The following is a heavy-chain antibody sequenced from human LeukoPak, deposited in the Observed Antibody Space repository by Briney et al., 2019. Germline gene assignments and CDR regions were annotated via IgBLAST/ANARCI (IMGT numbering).Heavy chain of an antibody. D-gene: IGHD4-17*01. J-gene: IGHJ4*02. V-gene: IGHV3-23*01. CDR1: GFTFGDYA. CDR3: ARDRYGDYDFDY. Sequence: GGSLRLSCTASGFTFGDYAMSWVRQAPGKGLEWVSAISGSGGSTNYADSVKGRFTISRDNANNSLYLQMNSLRAEDTAVYYCARDRYGDYDFDYWGQGTLVTVSS. CDR2: ISGSGGST.